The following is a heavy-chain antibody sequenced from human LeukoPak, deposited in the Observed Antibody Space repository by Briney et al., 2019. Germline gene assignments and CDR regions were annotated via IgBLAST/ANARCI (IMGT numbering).Heavy chain of an antibody. CDR2: ISFSGDTK. CDR3: APGGGYCSSTSCFEYFQH. Sequence: GGSLRLSCAGSGFTFSSCEMNWVRQAPGKGLEWVSYISFSGDTKYYADSVKGRFTISKDNAKNSLYLQMNSLRAEDTAVYYCAPGGGYCSSTSCFEYFQHWGQGTLVTVSS. D-gene: IGHD2-2*01. V-gene: IGHV3-48*03. CDR1: GFTFSSCE. J-gene: IGHJ1*01.